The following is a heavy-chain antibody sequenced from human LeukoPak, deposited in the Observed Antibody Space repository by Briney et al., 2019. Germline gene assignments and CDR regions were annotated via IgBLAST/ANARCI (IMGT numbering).Heavy chain of an antibody. Sequence: GGSLRLSCAASGFTFDDYGMSWVRQAPGKGLEWVSGISGSGGSTYYADSVKGRFTISRDNSKNTLYLQMNSLRAEDTAVYYCAKIPLSPFYDILTGYEGNHDYWGQGTLVTVSS. CDR1: GFTFDDYG. D-gene: IGHD3-9*01. V-gene: IGHV3-23*01. CDR3: AKIPLSPFYDILTGYEGNHDY. J-gene: IGHJ4*02. CDR2: ISGSGGST.